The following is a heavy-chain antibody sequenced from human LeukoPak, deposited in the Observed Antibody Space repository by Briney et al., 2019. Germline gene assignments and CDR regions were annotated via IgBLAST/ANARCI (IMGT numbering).Heavy chain of an antibody. CDR3: ARELRVIVVVPAASGYVFDP. CDR2: INPNSGGT. CDR1: GYTFTGYY. V-gene: IGHV1-2*02. D-gene: IGHD2-2*01. J-gene: IGHJ5*02. Sequence: VASVKVSCKASGYTFTGYYMHWVRQAPGQGLEWMGWINPNSGGTNYAQKFQGRATMTRDTSISTAYMELSRLRSDDTAVYYCARELRVIVVVPAASGYVFDPWGQGTLVTVSS.